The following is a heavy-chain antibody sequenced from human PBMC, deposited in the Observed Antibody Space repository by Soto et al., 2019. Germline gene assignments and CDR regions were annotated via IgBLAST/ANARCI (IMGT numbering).Heavy chain of an antibody. V-gene: IGHV1-46*01. J-gene: IGHJ4*02. Sequence: ASVKVSCKASGYTFTSYYMHWVRQAPGQGLEWMGIINPSGGSTSYAQKFQGRVTMTRDTSTSTVYMELSSLRSEDTAVYYCAREIPNLWGIAAAGSKDYWGQGTLVTVSS. CDR1: GYTFTSYY. D-gene: IGHD6-13*01. CDR2: INPSGGST. CDR3: AREIPNLWGIAAAGSKDY.